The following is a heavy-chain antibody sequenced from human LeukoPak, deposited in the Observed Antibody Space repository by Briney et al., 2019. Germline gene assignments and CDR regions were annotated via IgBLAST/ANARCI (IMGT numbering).Heavy chain of an antibody. D-gene: IGHD2/OR15-2a*01. V-gene: IGHV1-69*05. Sequence: ASVKVSCKASGGTFSSYAMSWVRQAPGQGLEWMGKIIPIFGTANYAQKFQGRVTITTDESTSTAYMVLSSLRSEDTAVYYCARGPRRGWGSSFLDAFDIWGQGTMVTVSS. CDR1: GGTFSSYA. CDR3: ARGPRRGWGSSFLDAFDI. CDR2: IIPIFGTA. J-gene: IGHJ3*02.